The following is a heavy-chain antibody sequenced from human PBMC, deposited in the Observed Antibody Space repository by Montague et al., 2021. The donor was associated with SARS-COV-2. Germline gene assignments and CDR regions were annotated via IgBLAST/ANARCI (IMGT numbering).Heavy chain of an antibody. V-gene: IGHV4-59*08. Sequence: SETRSLTCTVSGGSISSYYWSWIRQPPGKGLEWIGYIYYSGSINYNPSLKSRVTISVDTSKNQFSLKLSSVTAADTAVYYCARRALGYCSSTSCETAFDIWGQGTMVTVSS. J-gene: IGHJ3*02. CDR1: GGSISSYY. CDR2: IYYSGSI. CDR3: ARRALGYCSSTSCETAFDI. D-gene: IGHD2-2*01.